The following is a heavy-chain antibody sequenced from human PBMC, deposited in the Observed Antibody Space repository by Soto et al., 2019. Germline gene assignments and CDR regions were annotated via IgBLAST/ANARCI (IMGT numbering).Heavy chain of an antibody. CDR3: ASQGRDVDTITDFDY. J-gene: IGHJ4*02. CDR1: GGSISSSSYY. D-gene: IGHD5-18*01. CDR2: IYYSGST. Sequence: SETLSLTCTVSGGSISSSSYYWGWIRQPPGKGLEWIGSIYYSGSTYYNPSLKSRVTISVDTFKNQFSLKLSSVTAADTAVYYCASQGRDVDTITDFDYWGQGTLVTVSS. V-gene: IGHV4-39*01.